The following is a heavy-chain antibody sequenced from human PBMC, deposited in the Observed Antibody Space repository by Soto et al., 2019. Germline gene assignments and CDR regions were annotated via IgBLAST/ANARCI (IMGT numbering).Heavy chain of an antibody. V-gene: IGHV3-33*01. CDR2: IWYDGSNK. CDR3: ARDLAGGGWWQLVFWHRNYYYGMDV. Sequence: HPGGSLRLSCAASGFTFSSYGMHWVRQAPGKGLEWVAVIWYDGSNKYYADSVKGRFTISRDNSKNTLYLQMNSLRAEDTAVYYCARDLAGGGWWQLVFWHRNYYYGMDVWGQGTTVTVSS. D-gene: IGHD6-6*01. CDR1: GFTFSSYG. J-gene: IGHJ6*02.